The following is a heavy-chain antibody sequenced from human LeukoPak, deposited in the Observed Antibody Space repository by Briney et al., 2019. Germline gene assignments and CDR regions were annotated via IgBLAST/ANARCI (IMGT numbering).Heavy chain of an antibody. CDR3: AKVLTGSQDY. CDR2: ICGGGENT. Sequence: GGSLRLSCAASGFTFNSYALSWVRQAPGKGLEWVSTICGGGENTYYADSVKGRFTISRDTSRNTLYLQMKSLRAEDTAVYFCAKVLTGSQDYWGQGTLVTVSS. V-gene: IGHV3-23*01. J-gene: IGHJ4*02. D-gene: IGHD7-27*01. CDR1: GFTFNSYA.